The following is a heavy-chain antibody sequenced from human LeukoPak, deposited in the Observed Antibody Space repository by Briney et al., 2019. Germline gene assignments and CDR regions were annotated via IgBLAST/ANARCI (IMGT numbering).Heavy chain of an antibody. CDR1: GFTFSSYS. CDR3: ARSPRSMVRGVITHDY. Sequence: WGSLRLSCAAPGFTFSSYSMNWVRQAPGKGLEWVSSISSSSSYIYYADSVKGRFTISRDNAKNSLYLQMNSLRAEDTAVYYCARSPRSMVRGVITHDYWGQGTLVTVSS. V-gene: IGHV3-21*01. J-gene: IGHJ4*02. D-gene: IGHD3-10*01. CDR2: ISSSSSYI.